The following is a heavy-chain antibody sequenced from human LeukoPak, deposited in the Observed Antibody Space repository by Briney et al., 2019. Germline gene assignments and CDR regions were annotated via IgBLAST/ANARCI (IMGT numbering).Heavy chain of an antibody. V-gene: IGHV3-21*01. J-gene: IGHJ5*02. D-gene: IGHD2-21*02. Sequence: GGSLRLSCAASGFTFSSYSMNWVRQAPGKGLERVSSISSSSSYIYYADSVKGRFTISRDNAKNSLYLQMNSLRAEDTAVYYCAREKGSSHIVVVTAPVDPWGQGTLVTVSS. CDR1: GFTFSSYS. CDR3: AREKGSSHIVVVTAPVDP. CDR2: ISSSSSYI.